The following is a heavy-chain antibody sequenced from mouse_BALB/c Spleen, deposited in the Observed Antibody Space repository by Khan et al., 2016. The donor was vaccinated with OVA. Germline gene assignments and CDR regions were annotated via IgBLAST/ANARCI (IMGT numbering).Heavy chain of an antibody. CDR2: IIYTGYT. Sequence: EVQLQESGPSLVKPSQTLSLTCSVTGDSITTGYWNWIRKFPGNKLEYMGYIIYTGYTYYNPSLKSRISITRHTSNNQYYLQLNSVTDEDTATYYCASTTYQYAFDYWGQGTLVTVSA. D-gene: IGHD2-12*01. V-gene: IGHV3-8*02. J-gene: IGHJ3*01. CDR3: ASTTYQYAFDY. CDR1: GDSITTGY.